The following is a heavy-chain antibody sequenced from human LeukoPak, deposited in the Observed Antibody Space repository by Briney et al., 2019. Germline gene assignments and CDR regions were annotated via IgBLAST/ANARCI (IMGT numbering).Heavy chain of an antibody. CDR3: ARWIQLINAFDI. Sequence: ASVTVSCKASGYTFTGYYMHWVRQAPGQGLEWMGWINPNSGGTNYAQKFQGRVTMTRDTSISTAYMELSRLRSDDTAVYYCARWIQLINAFDIWGQGTMVTVSS. V-gene: IGHV1-2*02. D-gene: IGHD5-18*01. J-gene: IGHJ3*02. CDR1: GYTFTGYY. CDR2: INPNSGGT.